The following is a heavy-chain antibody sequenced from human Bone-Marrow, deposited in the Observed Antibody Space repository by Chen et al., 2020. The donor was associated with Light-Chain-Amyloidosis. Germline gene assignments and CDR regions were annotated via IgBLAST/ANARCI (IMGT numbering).Heavy chain of an antibody. CDR2: SYPDDSDA. CDR3: ARRRDGYNFDY. D-gene: IGHD5-12*01. CDR1: GYTFPNYW. J-gene: IGHJ4*02. Sequence: EVQLEQSGPEVKKPGESLKISCKGSGYTFPNYWIDWVRQMPGKGLEWMGVSYPDDSDARYSPSFEGQVTISADKSITTAYLQWRSLKASDTAMYYCARRRDGYNFDYWGQGTLVTVSS. V-gene: IGHV5-51*01.